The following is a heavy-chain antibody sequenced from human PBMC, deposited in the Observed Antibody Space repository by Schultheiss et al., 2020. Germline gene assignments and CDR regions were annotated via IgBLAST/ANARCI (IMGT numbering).Heavy chain of an antibody. CDR1: GDSISNYY. Sequence: ESLKISCTVSGDSISNYYWSWIRQSPGKGLEWIGEINHSGSTNYNPSLKSRVTISVDTSKNQFSLKLSSVTAADTAVYYCARFGLGYCSGGSCYLNYYYYYYMDVWGKGTTVTVSS. CDR3: ARFGLGYCSGGSCYLNYYYYYYMDV. J-gene: IGHJ6*03. D-gene: IGHD2-15*01. CDR2: INHSGST. V-gene: IGHV4-34*01.